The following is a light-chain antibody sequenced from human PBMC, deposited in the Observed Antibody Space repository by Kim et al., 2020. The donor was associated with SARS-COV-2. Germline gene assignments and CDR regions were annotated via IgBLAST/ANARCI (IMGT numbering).Light chain of an antibody. CDR1: SRDGGGYNY. J-gene: IGLJ3*02. CDR2: DVS. V-gene: IGLV2-11*01. CDR3: CSYAGSYTWV. Sequence: GQSVTSSCTGTSRDGGGYNYVSWYQQHPGKAPKLMIYDVSKRPSGGPDRFSGSKSGNTASLTISGLQAEDEADYYCCSYAGSYTWVFGGGTQLTVL.